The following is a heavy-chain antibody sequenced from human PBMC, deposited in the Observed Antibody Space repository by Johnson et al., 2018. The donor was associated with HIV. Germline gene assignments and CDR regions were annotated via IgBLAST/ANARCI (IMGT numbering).Heavy chain of an antibody. Sequence: HVQLVESGGGVVQPGRSLRLSCAASGFTFGTFAMHWVRQAPGKGLEWVAVISYEGSTKYYADSVKGRFTISRDNSKNTLYLQMNSLRAEDTAVNYCVRDRGTMLLDGAFDIWGQGTMVAVSS. J-gene: IGHJ3*02. CDR1: GFTFGTFA. D-gene: IGHD3-10*01. CDR3: VRDRGTMLLDGAFDI. CDR2: ISYEGSTK. V-gene: IGHV3-30*04.